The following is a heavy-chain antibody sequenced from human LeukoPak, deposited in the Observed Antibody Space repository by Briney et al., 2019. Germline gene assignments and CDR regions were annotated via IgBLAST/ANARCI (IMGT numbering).Heavy chain of an antibody. D-gene: IGHD4-23*01. Sequence: PGGSLRLSCAAPGFDFDVYMMHWVREGPGKGLEWVSLISWDGGTTNYADSVKGRFTISRDNSKNSLYFLMNDLTAEDTAFYYCARGGYGGVFDYWGQGTLVTVSS. CDR2: ISWDGGTT. CDR3: ARGGYGGVFDY. CDR1: GFDFDVYM. J-gene: IGHJ4*02. V-gene: IGHV3-43D*04.